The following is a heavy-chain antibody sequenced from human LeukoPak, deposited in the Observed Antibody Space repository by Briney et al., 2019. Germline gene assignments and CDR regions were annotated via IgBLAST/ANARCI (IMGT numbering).Heavy chain of an antibody. V-gene: IGHV1-3*01. CDR2: INAGNGNT. D-gene: IGHD3-10*01. CDR3: ARVPLWFGELFFDY. CDR1: GYTFTSYA. Sequence: ASVTVSCTASGYTFTSYAMHWVRQAPGQRLEWMGWINAGNGNTKYSQKLQGRVTITRDTSASTAYMELSSPRSEDTAVYYCARVPLWFGELFFDYWGQGTLVTVSS. J-gene: IGHJ4*02.